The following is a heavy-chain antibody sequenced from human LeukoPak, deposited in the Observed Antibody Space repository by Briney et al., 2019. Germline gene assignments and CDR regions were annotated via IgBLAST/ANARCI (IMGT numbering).Heavy chain of an antibody. CDR3: AKDYDSSGYYFDAFDI. D-gene: IGHD3-22*01. CDR2: ISGSGGST. Sequence: GGSLRLSCAASGFTFSSYAMSWVRQAPGKGLEWVSAISGSGGSTYYADSVKGRITISRDNSKNTLYLQMNSLRAEDTAVYYCAKDYDSSGYYFDAFDIWGQGTMVTVSS. J-gene: IGHJ3*02. CDR1: GFTFSSYA. V-gene: IGHV3-23*01.